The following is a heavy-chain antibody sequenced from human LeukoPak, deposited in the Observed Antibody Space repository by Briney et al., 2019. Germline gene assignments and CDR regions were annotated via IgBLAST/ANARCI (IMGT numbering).Heavy chain of an antibody. V-gene: IGHV4-34*01. Sequence: SETLSLTCAVYGASFSGYYWSWIRQPPGKGLEWIGEINHSGSTNHNPSLKSRVTISVDTSKNQFSLKLSSVTAADTAVYYCARGRSGNYYGSGSYYNYWGQGTLVTVSS. J-gene: IGHJ4*02. CDR3: ARGRSGNYYGSGSYYNY. CDR2: INHSGST. D-gene: IGHD3-10*01. CDR1: GASFSGYY.